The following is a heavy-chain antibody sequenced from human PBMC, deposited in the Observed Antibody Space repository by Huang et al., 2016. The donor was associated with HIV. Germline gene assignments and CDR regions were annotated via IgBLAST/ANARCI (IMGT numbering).Heavy chain of an antibody. CDR1: GGSFSGYY. CDR2: INHIGKT. J-gene: IGHJ4*02. Sequence: QVQLRPWGAGLVKPSETLSLTCAVYGGSFSGYYWTWNRQSPGKGLEWSGEINHIGKTNYQPSLKSRVTISKDTAKNQFSLQLTSVSAADTGVYLCAREKAADSAWYGVYYFDYWGEGALVTVTS. D-gene: IGHD6-19*01. CDR3: AREKAADSAWYGVYYFDY. V-gene: IGHV4-34*01.